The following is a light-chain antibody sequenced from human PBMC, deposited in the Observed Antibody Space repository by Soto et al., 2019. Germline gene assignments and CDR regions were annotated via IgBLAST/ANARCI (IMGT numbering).Light chain of an antibody. CDR1: QSVRSN. V-gene: IGKV3-15*01. Sequence: EILMTQSPATLSVSPGERATLSCWASQSVRSNVAWYQQKPGQAPRLLIYGASTRASAIPERFSGSGSGTEFTLTISSLQSEDFAVYYCQQFYNWPFTFGQGTKVDIK. J-gene: IGKJ1*01. CDR2: GAS. CDR3: QQFYNWPFT.